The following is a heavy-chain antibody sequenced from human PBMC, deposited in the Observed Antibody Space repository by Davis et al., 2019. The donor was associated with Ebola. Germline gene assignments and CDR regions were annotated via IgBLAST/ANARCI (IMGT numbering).Heavy chain of an antibody. D-gene: IGHD1-1*01. CDR2: ISAYNGNT. J-gene: IGHJ4*02. V-gene: IGHV1-18*01. CDR3: ARDVRGITGPSEY. CDR1: GYTFTSYG. Sequence: AASVKVSCKASGYTFTSYGISWVRQAPGQGLEWMGWISAYNGNTNYAQKLQGRVTMTTDTSTSTACMELRSLRSDDTARYYCARDVRGITGPSEYWGQGTLVTVSS.